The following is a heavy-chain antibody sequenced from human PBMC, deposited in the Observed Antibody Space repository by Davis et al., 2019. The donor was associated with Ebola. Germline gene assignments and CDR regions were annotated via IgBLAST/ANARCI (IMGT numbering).Heavy chain of an antibody. CDR2: VSYDGNTQ. J-gene: IGHJ3*02. CDR3: VRDIFATIRGTRGDFDI. CDR1: GFIFNTYA. Sequence: GGSLRLSCAASGFIFNTYAMHWVRQAPGRGPEWVAVVSYDGNTQLYADTVMGRFTISRDNSENTLYLQMNSLRSDDTAVYYCVRDIFATIRGTRGDFDIWGQGTMVTVSS. V-gene: IGHV3-30-3*01. D-gene: IGHD1-7*01.